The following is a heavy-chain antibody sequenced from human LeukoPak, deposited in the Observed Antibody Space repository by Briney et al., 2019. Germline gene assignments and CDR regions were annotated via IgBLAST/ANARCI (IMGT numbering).Heavy chain of an antibody. CDR2: ISGSGGRT. Sequence: GGSLRLSCAASGFTFSSYAMSWVRQAPGKGLDWVAAISGSGGRTYYADSVKGRFTISRDNSKNTLYLQMNSQRAQDTAVHYCPKDRGMIGRPAALQHWGQGTLVTVSS. CDR3: PKDRGMIGRPAALQH. V-gene: IGHV3-23*01. J-gene: IGHJ1*01. CDR1: GFTFSSYA. D-gene: IGHD3-10*01.